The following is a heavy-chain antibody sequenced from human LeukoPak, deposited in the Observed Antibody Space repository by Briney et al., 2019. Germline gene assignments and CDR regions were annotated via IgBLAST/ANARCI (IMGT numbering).Heavy chain of an antibody. J-gene: IGHJ4*02. D-gene: IGHD2/OR15-2a*01. CDR1: GFTFRSYW. CDR2: ISSSSSYI. CDR3: ATSPSLEVLLQAGRDY. Sequence: GGSLRLSCAASGFTFRSYWMSWVRQAPGKGLEWVSSISSSSSYIYYADSVKGRFTISRDNAKNTLYLQMNSLRAEDTAVYYCATSPSLEVLLQAGRDYWGQGTLVTVST. V-gene: IGHV3-21*01.